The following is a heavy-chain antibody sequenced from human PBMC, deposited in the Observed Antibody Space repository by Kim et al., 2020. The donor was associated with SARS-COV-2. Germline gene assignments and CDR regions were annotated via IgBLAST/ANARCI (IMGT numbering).Heavy chain of an antibody. CDR1: GYSFTSYW. Sequence: GESLKISCKGSGYSFTSYWIGWVRQMPGKGLEWMGIIYPGDSDTRYSPSFQGQVTISADKSISTAYLQWSSLKASDTAMYYCAKTTVPTNYYYGMDVWGQGTTVTVSS. CDR3: AKTTVPTNYYYGMDV. J-gene: IGHJ6*02. V-gene: IGHV5-51*01. CDR2: IYPGDSDT. D-gene: IGHD2-2*01.